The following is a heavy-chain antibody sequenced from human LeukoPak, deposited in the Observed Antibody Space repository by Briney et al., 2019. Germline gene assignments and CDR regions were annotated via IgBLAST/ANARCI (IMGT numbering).Heavy chain of an antibody. J-gene: IGHJ4*02. CDR2: IYYSGST. CDR1: GGSISSYY. D-gene: IGHD5-12*01. V-gene: IGHV4-59*01. Sequence: SETLSLTCTVSGGSISSYYWSWIRQPPGKGLEWIGYIYYSGSTKYNPSLKSRVTISVDTSKNQFSLKLSSVTAADTGVYYCARDRSGVGYSFDYWGQGTLVTVSS. CDR3: ARDRSGVGYSFDY.